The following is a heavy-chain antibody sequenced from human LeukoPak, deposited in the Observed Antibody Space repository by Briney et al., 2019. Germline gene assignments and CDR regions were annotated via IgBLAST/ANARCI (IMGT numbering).Heavy chain of an antibody. D-gene: IGHD3-22*01. Sequence: GGSLRLSCAASGFTFSYFWMSWVRQAPGKGLEWVANIKQDGSEKYYVDSVKGRFTISRDNAKNSLYLQMNSLRAEDTAVYYCARGLGQFGYWGQGTLVTVSS. V-gene: IGHV3-7*04. J-gene: IGHJ4*02. CDR1: GFTFSYFW. CDR2: IKQDGSEK. CDR3: ARGLGQFGY.